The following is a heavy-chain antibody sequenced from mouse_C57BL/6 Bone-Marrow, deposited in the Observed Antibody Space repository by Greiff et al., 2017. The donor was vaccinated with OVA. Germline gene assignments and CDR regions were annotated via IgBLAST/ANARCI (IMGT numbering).Heavy chain of an antibody. CDR3: TTTTVVATVDY. D-gene: IGHD1-1*01. V-gene: IGHV14-4*01. Sequence: VTLKVSGAELVRPGASVKLSCTASGFNIKDDYMHWVKQRPEQGLEWIGWIDPENGDTEYALKFQGKATITADTSSNTAYLQLSSLTSEDTAVYYCTTTTVVATVDYWGQGTTLTVSS. CDR1: GFNIKDDY. J-gene: IGHJ2*01. CDR2: IDPENGDT.